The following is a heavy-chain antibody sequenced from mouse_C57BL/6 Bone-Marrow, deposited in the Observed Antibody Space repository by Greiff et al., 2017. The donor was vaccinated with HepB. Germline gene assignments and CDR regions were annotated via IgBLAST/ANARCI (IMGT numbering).Heavy chain of an antibody. CDR2: INPSTGGT. CDR3: ARSAYYGAMDY. D-gene: IGHD2-10*01. V-gene: IGHV1-42*01. Sequence: VQLQQSGPELVKPGASVKISCKASGYSFTGYYMNWVKQSPEKSLEWIGEINPSTGGTTYNQKFKAKATLTVDKSSSTAYMQLKSLTYEDSAVYYCARSAYYGAMDYWGQGTSVTVSS. CDR1: GYSFTGYY. J-gene: IGHJ4*01.